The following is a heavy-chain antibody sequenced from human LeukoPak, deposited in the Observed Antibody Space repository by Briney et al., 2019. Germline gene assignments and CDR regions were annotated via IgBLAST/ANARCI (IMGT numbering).Heavy chain of an antibody. Sequence: PSETLSLTCAVYGGSFSGYYWSWIRQPPGKGLEWIGEINHSGSTNYNPSLKSRVTISVDTSKNQFSLKLSSVTAADTAVYYCARGRINYYYYGMDVWGQGTLVTVSS. CDR3: ARGRINYYYYGMDV. V-gene: IGHV4-34*01. CDR2: INHSGST. CDR1: GGSFSGYY. J-gene: IGHJ6*02. D-gene: IGHD2/OR15-2a*01.